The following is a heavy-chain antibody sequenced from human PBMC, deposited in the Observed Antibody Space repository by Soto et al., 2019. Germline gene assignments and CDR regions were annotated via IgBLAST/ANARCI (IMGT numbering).Heavy chain of an antibody. CDR2: INHSGST. CDR1: VGSFSGYY. V-gene: IGHV4-34*01. J-gene: IGHJ6*02. Sequence: SETLSLTCSVYVGSFSGYYWSWIRQPPGKGLEWIGEINHSGSTNYNPSLKSRVTISVDTSKNQFSLKLSSVTAADTAVYYCARGGRAIFGVVIASHYGMDVWGQGTTVTVSS. CDR3: ARGGRAIFGVVIASHYGMDV. D-gene: IGHD3-3*01.